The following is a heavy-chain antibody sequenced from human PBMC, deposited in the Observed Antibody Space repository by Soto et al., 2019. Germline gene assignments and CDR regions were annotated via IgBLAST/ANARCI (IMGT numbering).Heavy chain of an antibody. CDR2: ISYDGSNK. CDR1: GFTFSSYG. Sequence: GGSLRLSCAASGFTFSSYGMHWVRQAPGKGLEWVAVISYDGSNKYYADSVKGRFTISRDNTKNTLYLQMNSLRAEDTAVYYGSKRIVVVPAIDEYWGQGTVVTVSS. CDR3: SKRIVVVPAIDEY. J-gene: IGHJ4*02. D-gene: IGHD2-21*02. V-gene: IGHV3-30*18.